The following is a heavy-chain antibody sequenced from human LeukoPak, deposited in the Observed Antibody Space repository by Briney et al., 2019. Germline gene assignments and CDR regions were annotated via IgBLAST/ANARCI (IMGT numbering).Heavy chain of an antibody. CDR1: GYSFTSYW. V-gene: IGHV5-51*01. Sequence: GESLKISCKGSGYSFTSYWIGWVRQMPGKGLEWMGIIYPGDSDTRYSPSFQGQVTISADKSISTAYLQWSSLKASDTAMYYCARRQWLGGIKYYFDYWGQGTLVTVSS. J-gene: IGHJ4*02. D-gene: IGHD6-19*01. CDR3: ARRQWLGGIKYYFDY. CDR2: IYPGDSDT.